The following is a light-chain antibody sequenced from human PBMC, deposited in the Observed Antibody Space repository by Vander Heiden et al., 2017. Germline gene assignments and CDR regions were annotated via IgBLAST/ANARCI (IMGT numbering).Light chain of an antibody. J-gene: IGKJ2*01. CDR2: KAS. Sequence: DIQMTQSPSTLSASVGQRVTISCRASESIGNWLALYQQKPGKAPHLIIYKASILESGVPSRFFGSGFGTEFTLAISNLQPDDFGLYYCKQFNKYPFTFGQGTKLEI. V-gene: IGKV1-5*03. CDR3: KQFNKYPFT. CDR1: ESIGNW.